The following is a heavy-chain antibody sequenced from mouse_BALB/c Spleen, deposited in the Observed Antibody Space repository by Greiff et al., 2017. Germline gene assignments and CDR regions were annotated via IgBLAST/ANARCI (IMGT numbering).Heavy chain of an antibody. J-gene: IGHJ4*01. CDR1: GFSLTSYG. Sequence: QVQLQQSGPGLVAPSQSLSITCTVSGFSLTSYGVHWVRQPPGKGLEWLGVIWAGGSTNYNSALMSRLSISKDNSKSQVFLEMNSLQTDDTAMYYCARDRPRQLELRDAMDYWGQGTSVTVSS. CDR3: ARDRPRQLELRDAMDY. V-gene: IGHV2-9*02. CDR2: IWAGGST. D-gene: IGHD3-2*01.